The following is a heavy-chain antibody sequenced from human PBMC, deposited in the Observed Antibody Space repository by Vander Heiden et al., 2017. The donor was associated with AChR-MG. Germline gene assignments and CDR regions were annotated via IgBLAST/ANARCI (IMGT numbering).Heavy chain of an antibody. CDR1: GFTFSSYA. D-gene: IGHD3-22*01. J-gene: IGHJ4*02. CDR2: ISYDGSNK. V-gene: IGHV3-30-3*01. Sequence: VQLVESGGGVVQPGRSLRLSCAASGFTFSSYAMHWVRQAPGKGLEWVAVISYDGSNKYYADSVKGRFTISRDNSKNTLYLQMNSLRAEDTAVYYCARAAEYYYDSSGYYSYWGQGTLVTVSS. CDR3: ARAAEYYYDSSGYYSY.